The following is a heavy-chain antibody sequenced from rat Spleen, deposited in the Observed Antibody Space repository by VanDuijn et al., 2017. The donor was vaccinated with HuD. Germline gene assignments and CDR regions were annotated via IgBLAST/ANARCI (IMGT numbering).Heavy chain of an antibody. D-gene: IGHD1-10*01. J-gene: IGHJ4*01. CDR2: INSAGST. CDR3: ARSAITTRVMDA. V-gene: IGHV3-3*01. Sequence: EVQLQESGPGLVKPSQSLSLTCSVTGYSITSSYRWNWIRKFPGNKLEWMGYINSAGSTNYNPSLKSRISITRDTSKNQFFLQVNSVTTEDTATYYCARSAITTRVMDAWGQGASVTVSS. CDR1: GYSITSSYR.